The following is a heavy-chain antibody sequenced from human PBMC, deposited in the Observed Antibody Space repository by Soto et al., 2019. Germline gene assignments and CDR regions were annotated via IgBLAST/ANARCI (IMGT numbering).Heavy chain of an antibody. V-gene: IGHV1-18*01. J-gene: IGHJ4*02. CDR1: GYMFTSYG. D-gene: IGHD4-17*01. Sequence: QVQLVQSGTEVKRPGASVKVSCKTSGYMFTSYGITWVRQAPGQGLEWMGWINGYSGHTDYTQKFQGGVTMTTDTSTSTAYMELRSLGSYDTAVYYCARGLGCAEYGDYCYFDFWGQGTLLTVSS. CDR3: ARGLGCAEYGDYCYFDF. CDR2: INGYSGHT.